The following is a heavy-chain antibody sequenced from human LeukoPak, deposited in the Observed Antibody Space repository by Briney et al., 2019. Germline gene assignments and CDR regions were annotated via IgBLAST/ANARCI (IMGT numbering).Heavy chain of an antibody. CDR2: ISGSGSTM. CDR1: GFTFSSYS. CDR3: ARGFIMIRGVIVY. D-gene: IGHD3-10*01. Sequence: GGSLRLSCAASGFTFSSYSMNWVRQVPGKGLEWISFISGSGSTMFYADSVKGRFTISRDNARNSLHLQMNSLRVEDTAVYYCARGFIMIRGVIVYWGRGTLVTVSS. J-gene: IGHJ4*02. V-gene: IGHV3-48*04.